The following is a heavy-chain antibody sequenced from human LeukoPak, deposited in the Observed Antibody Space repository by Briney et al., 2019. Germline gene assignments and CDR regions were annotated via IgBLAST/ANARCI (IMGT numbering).Heavy chain of an antibody. D-gene: IGHD3-16*01. CDR3: ATITSIS. J-gene: IGHJ5*02. V-gene: IGHV3-74*01. CDR2: IKTDGSFT. CDR1: GFTFRNFW. Sequence: GGSLRLSGAASGFTFRNFWMYWVRQAPGKGLEWVSRIKTDGSFTGYADSVKGRFTISRDNTNNMLYLQMNSLRVDDTAVYYCATITSISWGQGTLVTVTS.